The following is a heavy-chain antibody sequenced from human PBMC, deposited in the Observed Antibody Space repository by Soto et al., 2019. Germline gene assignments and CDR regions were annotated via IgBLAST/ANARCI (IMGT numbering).Heavy chain of an antibody. V-gene: IGHV3-23*01. D-gene: IGHD2-2*02. CDR3: AKARGLVVVPADILYFDY. CDR2: ISGSGGST. Sequence: VQLLESGGGLVQPGGSLRLSCAASGFTFSSYAMSWVRKAPGKGLEWVSAISGSGGSTYYADSVKGRFTISRDNSKNTLYLQMNSLRAEDTAVYYCAKARGLVVVPADILYFDYWGQGTLDTVSS. J-gene: IGHJ4*02. CDR1: GFTFSSYA.